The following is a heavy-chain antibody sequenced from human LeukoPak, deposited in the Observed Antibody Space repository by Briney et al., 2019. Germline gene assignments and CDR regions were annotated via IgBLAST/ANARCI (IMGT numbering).Heavy chain of an antibody. D-gene: IGHD3-10*01. CDR1: GGSLSSSNW. V-gene: IGHV4-4*02. CDR3: ARAAETYCYGSGSWFDP. Sequence: PSGTLSLTCAVSGGSLSSSNWWSWVRQPPGKGLGWIGEIYHSGSTNYNPSLKSRATIQVDKPKNQFSLKLSSQPAAATAGYYCARAAETYCYGSGSWFDPWGQGTLVTVSS. J-gene: IGHJ5*02. CDR2: IYHSGST.